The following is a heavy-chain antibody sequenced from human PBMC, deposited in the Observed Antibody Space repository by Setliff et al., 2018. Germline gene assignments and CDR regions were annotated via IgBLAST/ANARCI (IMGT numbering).Heavy chain of an antibody. V-gene: IGHV1-69*05. CDR1: GGTFRSYG. J-gene: IGHJ4*02. Sequence: GASVKVSCKASGGTFRSYGISWVRQAPGQGLEWMGGTIPSFGSTTFAQKFQGRVTITRDTSNSTDYMDLSRLTSDDTAVYYCAREVLSTVVAWDYWGQGTLVTVSS. CDR2: TIPSFGST. CDR3: AREVLSTVVAWDY. D-gene: IGHD4-17*01.